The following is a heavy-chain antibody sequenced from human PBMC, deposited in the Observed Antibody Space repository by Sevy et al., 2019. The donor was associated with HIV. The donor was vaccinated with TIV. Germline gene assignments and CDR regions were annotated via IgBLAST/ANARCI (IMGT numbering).Heavy chain of an antibody. CDR1: GFTFSSYW. CDR2: ISSSGGST. D-gene: IGHD6-25*01. V-gene: IGHV3-23*01. J-gene: IGHJ5*02. CDR3: AKEDFRGFDA. Sequence: GVSLRLSCAASGFTFSSYWMTWVRQAPGKGLEWVASISSSGGSTYYADSVKGRFTISRDNSKKMVDLQMNSLGVADTAVYFCAKEDFRGFDAWGQGTLVTVSS.